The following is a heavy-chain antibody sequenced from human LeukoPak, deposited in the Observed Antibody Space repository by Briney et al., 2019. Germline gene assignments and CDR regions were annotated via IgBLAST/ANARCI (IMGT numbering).Heavy chain of an antibody. D-gene: IGHD3-22*01. J-gene: IGHJ5*02. V-gene: IGHV4-34*01. Sequence: SETLSLTCAVYGGSFSGYYWSWLRQPPGKGLEWIGEINHSGSTNYNPSLKSRVTISVDTSKNQFSLKLSSVTAADTAVYYCARVDYYDSSALDRWGEGTLVAVSS. CDR2: INHSGST. CDR1: GGSFSGYY. CDR3: ARVDYYDSSALDR.